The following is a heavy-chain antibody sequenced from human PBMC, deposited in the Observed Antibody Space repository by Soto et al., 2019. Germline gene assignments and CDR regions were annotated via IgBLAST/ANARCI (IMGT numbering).Heavy chain of an antibody. CDR3: STDYFKGPYYYDSSGYYYDH. V-gene: IGHV3-15*07. Sequence: SVSNAWMNWVRQAPGKGLEWVGRIKSKTDGGTTDYAAPVKGRFTISRDDSKNTLYLQMNSLKTEDTAVYYCSTDYFKGPYYYDSSGYYYDHWGQGTLVTVSS. D-gene: IGHD3-22*01. CDR2: IKSKTDGGTT. J-gene: IGHJ5*02. CDR1: SVSNAW.